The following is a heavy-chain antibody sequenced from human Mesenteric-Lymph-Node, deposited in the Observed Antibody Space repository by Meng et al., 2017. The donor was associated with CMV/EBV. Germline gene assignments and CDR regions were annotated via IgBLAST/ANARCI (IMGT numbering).Heavy chain of an antibody. CDR2: ISSDGRST. D-gene: IGHD1-1*01. V-gene: IGHV3-74*01. CDR3: ATNYNRAVYNWFDP. Sequence: SGFTFDTYWMKWVRQGPGKGLMWVSRISSDGRSTSYADSVKGRFTISRDNAKNTVYLQMNSLRAEDTAVYYCATNYNRAVYNWFDPWGQGTLVTVSS. J-gene: IGHJ5*02. CDR1: GFTFDTYW.